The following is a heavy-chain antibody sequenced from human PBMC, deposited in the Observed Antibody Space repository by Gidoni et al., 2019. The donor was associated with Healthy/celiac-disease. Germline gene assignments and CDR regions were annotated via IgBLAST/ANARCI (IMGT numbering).Heavy chain of an antibody. CDR2: TYYRSKWYN. Sequence: QVQLQQSGPGLVKPSQTLSLTCAIFGDSVSSNSAAWNWIRQSTSRGLEWLGRTYYRSKWYNDYAVSVKSRITINPDTSTNQFSLQLNSVTPEDTAVYYCARDSFKFRYYDSSGYSYYFDYWGQGTLVTVSS. CDR3: ARDSFKFRYYDSSGYSYYFDY. V-gene: IGHV6-1*01. CDR1: GDSVSSNSAA. D-gene: IGHD3-22*01. J-gene: IGHJ4*02.